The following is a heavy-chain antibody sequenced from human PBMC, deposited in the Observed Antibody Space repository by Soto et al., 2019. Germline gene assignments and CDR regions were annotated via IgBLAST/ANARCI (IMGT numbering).Heavy chain of an antibody. CDR3: ARGLIGPVAAPYY. J-gene: IGHJ4*02. D-gene: IGHD6-6*01. CDR1: GYTFTSYA. CDR2: INAGNGNT. V-gene: IGHV1-3*01. Sequence: DSVKVSCKASGYTFTSYAMHWVRQAPGQRLEWMGWINAGNGNTKYSQKFQGRVTITRDTSASTAYMELSSLRSEDTAVYYCARGLIGPVAAPYYCGQGTLVIVSS.